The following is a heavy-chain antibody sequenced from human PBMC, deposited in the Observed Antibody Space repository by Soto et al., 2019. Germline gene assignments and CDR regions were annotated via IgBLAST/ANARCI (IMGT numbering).Heavy chain of an antibody. V-gene: IGHV3-30*18. J-gene: IGHJ4*02. CDR1: GFAFSNYG. CDR3: AKGSSWVDY. D-gene: IGHD6-6*01. CDR2: ISYDGSDK. Sequence: QVQLVESGGGVVQPGGSLTLSCAASGFAFSNYGMHWVRQAPGKGLEWVALISYDGSDKYYADSVKGRFTISRDNSKNTLNLQMNSLRAEDTTVYYGAKGSSWVDYWGQGTLVTVCS.